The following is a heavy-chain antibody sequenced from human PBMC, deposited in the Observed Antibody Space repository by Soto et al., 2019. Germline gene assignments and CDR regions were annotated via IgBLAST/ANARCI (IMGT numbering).Heavy chain of an antibody. D-gene: IGHD6-13*01. CDR3: ASTSIAAAGKDYNWFDP. V-gene: IGHV5-51*01. CDR1: GYSFTSYW. J-gene: IGHJ5*02. CDR2: IYPGDSDT. Sequence: PGESLKISCKGSGYSFTSYWIGWVRQMPGKGLEWMGIIYPGDSDTRYSPSFQGQVTISADKSISTAYPQWSSLKASDTAMYYCASTSIAAAGKDYNWFDPWGQGTLVTSPQ.